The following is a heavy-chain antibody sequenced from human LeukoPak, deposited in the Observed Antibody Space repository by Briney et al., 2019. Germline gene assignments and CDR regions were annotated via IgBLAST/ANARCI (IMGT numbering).Heavy chain of an antibody. J-gene: IGHJ4*02. CDR1: GFTFSSYE. CDR3: ARDVVEQQLDLDY. Sequence: GGSLRLSCAASGFTFSSYEMNWVRQAPGKGLEWVSYISSSGSTIYYADSVKGRFTISRDNANNSLYLQVNSLRAEDTAVYYCARDVVEQQLDLDYWGQGTLVTVSS. D-gene: IGHD6-13*01. V-gene: IGHV3-48*03. CDR2: ISSSGSTI.